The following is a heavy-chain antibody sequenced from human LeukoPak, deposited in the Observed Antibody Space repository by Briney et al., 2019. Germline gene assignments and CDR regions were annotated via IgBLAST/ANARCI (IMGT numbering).Heavy chain of an antibody. CDR2: TYYRSKWYN. CDR3: AREGVAARPEENWFDP. D-gene: IGHD6-6*01. CDR1: GDSVSSNSAA. J-gene: IGHJ5*02. Sequence: SQTLSLTCAISGDSVSSNSAAWNWIRQSPSRGLEWLGRTYYRSKWYNDYAVSVKSRITINPDTSKNQFSLQLNSVTPEDTAVYYCAREGVAARPEENWFDPWGQGTLSPSPQ. V-gene: IGHV6-1*01.